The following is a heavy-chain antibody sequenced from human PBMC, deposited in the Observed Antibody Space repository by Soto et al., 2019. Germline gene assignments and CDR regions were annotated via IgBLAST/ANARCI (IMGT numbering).Heavy chain of an antibody. D-gene: IGHD3-22*01. J-gene: IGHJ3*02. CDR2: INPKSGGT. CDR1: GYMFTGYY. V-gene: IGHV1-2*02. Sequence: ASVKVSCKASGYMFTGYYIHWVRQAPGQGLEWMGWINPKSGGTKYAEKFQGRVSMTGDTSITTAYMELSSLRSDDTAVYYCATDRVAFDMWGQATKVTVSS. CDR3: ATDRVAFDM.